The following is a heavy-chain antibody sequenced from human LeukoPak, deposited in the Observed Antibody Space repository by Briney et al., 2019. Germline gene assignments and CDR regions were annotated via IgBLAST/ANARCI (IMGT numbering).Heavy chain of an antibody. D-gene: IGHD6-13*01. CDR1: GYTFTGYH. V-gene: IGHV1-2*02. CDR2: INPNSGGT. J-gene: IGHJ5*02. Sequence: ASVKVSCKASGYTFTGYHMHWVRQAPGQGLEWMGWINPNSGGTNYAQKFQGRVTMTRDTSISTAYMELSRLRSDDTAVYYCAREGQQLVNWFDPWGQGTLVTVSS. CDR3: AREGQQLVNWFDP.